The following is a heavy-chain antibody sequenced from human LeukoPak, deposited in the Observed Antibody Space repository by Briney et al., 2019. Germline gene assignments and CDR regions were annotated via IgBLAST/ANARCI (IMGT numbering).Heavy chain of an antibody. D-gene: IGHD1-26*01. Sequence: GGSLRLSCAASGFTFSSYSMNWVRQAPGKGLEWVSSISSSSSYIYYADSVKGRFTISRENAKNSLHLQMNSLRAEDTAVYYCARDRSSGTLDDAFDIWGQGTMVTVSS. CDR3: ARDRSSGTLDDAFDI. CDR2: ISSSSSYI. CDR1: GFTFSSYS. J-gene: IGHJ3*02. V-gene: IGHV3-21*01.